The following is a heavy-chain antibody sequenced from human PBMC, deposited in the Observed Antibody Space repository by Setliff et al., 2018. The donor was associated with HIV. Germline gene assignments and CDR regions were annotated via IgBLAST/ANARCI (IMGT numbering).Heavy chain of an antibody. CDR3: ASASGDYEPYQY. V-gene: IGHV1-69*13. D-gene: IGHD4-17*01. Sequence: GASVKVSCKASGGRFSNYGISWVRQAPGQGLEWMGGIIPIFGTTNYAPQFRGRATITADESSRTAYMELTSLKSEDSAVYYCASASGDYEPYQYWGQGTLVTVSS. J-gene: IGHJ1*01. CDR1: GGRFSNYG. CDR2: IIPIFGTT.